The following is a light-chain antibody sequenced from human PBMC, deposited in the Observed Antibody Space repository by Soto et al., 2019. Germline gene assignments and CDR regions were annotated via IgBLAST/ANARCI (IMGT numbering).Light chain of an antibody. Sequence: ETVLTQSPGTLSLSPGERATLSCRASQSISSGYLAWYQQRPGQAPRLLISGASNRATGIPDRFSGSGSGPDLTLTISSLEPEDFAVYYCQQYGGSPLLTFGGGTKVQIK. CDR1: QSISSGY. CDR2: GAS. CDR3: QQYGGSPLLT. J-gene: IGKJ4*01. V-gene: IGKV3-20*01.